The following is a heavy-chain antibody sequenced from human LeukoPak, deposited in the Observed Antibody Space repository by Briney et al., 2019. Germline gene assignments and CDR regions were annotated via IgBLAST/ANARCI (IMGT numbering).Heavy chain of an antibody. CDR2: VSWNSVSI. CDR3: AKGHKEPYEPVYFGELDFGHNYFDY. Sequence: GGSLRLSCAASGFTFDVYAMNWVRQAPGKGLEWVSGVSWNSVSIGYAESVKGPLTISRENAKNPLYLQMNTLRAEDTALYYCAKGHKEPYEPVYFGELDFGHNYFDYGGQGTLVTVSS. V-gene: IGHV3-9*01. J-gene: IGHJ4*02. CDR1: GFTFDVYA. D-gene: IGHD3-10*01.